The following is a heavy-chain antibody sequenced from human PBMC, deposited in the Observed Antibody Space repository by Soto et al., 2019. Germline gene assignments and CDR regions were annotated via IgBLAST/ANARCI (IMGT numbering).Heavy chain of an antibody. Sequence: QVQLVQSGAEVKKPGASVKVSCKASGYSFTSYYLHWVRQAPGQGLEWMGFINPSGGSTSYAQKFQGRVTMTRDTSTSTLYMELSSLRSEDTAVYYCARNDNSGLDYWGQGTLVTVSS. J-gene: IGHJ4*02. D-gene: IGHD3-22*01. V-gene: IGHV1-46*01. CDR2: INPSGGST. CDR3: ARNDNSGLDY. CDR1: GYSFTSYY.